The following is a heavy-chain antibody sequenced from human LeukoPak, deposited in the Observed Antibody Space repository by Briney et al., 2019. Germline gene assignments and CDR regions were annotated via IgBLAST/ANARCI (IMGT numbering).Heavy chain of an antibody. V-gene: IGHV5-51*01. Sequence: AESLQISCKGSEYSITSHWIGWVRQHPGEGLEWMGAIYPGDSDTRYSPSFQGQVTISADKSISTAYLQWNSLKASDTAMYYCARNIQRYCSGGSCSSNWYFDLWGRGTLVTVSS. J-gene: IGHJ2*01. CDR2: IYPGDSDT. CDR1: EYSITSHW. D-gene: IGHD2-15*01. CDR3: ARNIQRYCSGGSCSSNWYFDL.